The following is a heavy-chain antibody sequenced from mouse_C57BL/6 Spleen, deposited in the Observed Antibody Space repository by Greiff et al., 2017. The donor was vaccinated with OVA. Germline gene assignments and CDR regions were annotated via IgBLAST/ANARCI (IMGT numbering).Heavy chain of an antibody. Sequence: DVKLVESGGGLVKPGGSLKLSCAASGFTFSSYAMSWVRQTPEKRLEWVATISDGGSYTYYPDNVKGRFTISRDNAKNNLYLQMSHLKSEDTAMYYCARDEGDYYVVAVDYWGQGTTLTVSS. CDR1: GFTFSSYA. V-gene: IGHV5-4*01. J-gene: IGHJ2*01. CDR3: ARDEGDYYVVAVDY. CDR2: ISDGGSYT. D-gene: IGHD1-1*01.